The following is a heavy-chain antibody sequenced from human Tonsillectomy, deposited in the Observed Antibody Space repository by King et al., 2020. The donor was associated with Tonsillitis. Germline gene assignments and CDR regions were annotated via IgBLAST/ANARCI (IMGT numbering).Heavy chain of an antibody. CDR3: ARLAPGVASAAWLIWSAP. CDR2: IDPSDSLS. D-gene: IGHD6-13*01. CDR1: GYSFTSHW. J-gene: IGHJ5*02. Sequence: VQLVQSGAEVKKPGESLRISCKASGYSFTSHWITWVRQMPGKGLEWMGNIDPSDSLSNYNPPSQGHGTISADTSINTAYLQWSSLKTPDTAMYYCARLAPGVASAAWLIWSAPWGQGTLVIVSS. V-gene: IGHV5-10-1*03.